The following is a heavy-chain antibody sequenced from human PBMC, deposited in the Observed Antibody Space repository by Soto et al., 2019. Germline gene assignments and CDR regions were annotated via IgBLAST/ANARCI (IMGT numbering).Heavy chain of an antibody. CDR2: IWYDGSNK. Sequence: GGSLRLSCAASGFTFSSYGMHWVRQAPGKGLEWVAVIWYDGSNKYYADSVKGRFTISRDNSKNTLYLQMNSLRAEDTAVYYCARDRMLLWFGELLGGAFDIWGQGTMVTVSS. V-gene: IGHV3-33*01. J-gene: IGHJ3*02. CDR1: GFTFSSYG. CDR3: ARDRMLLWFGELLGGAFDI. D-gene: IGHD3-10*01.